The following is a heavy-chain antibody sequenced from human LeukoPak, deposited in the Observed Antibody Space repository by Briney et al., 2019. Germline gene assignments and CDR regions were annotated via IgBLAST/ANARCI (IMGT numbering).Heavy chain of an antibody. J-gene: IGHJ4*02. D-gene: IGHD6-19*01. V-gene: IGHV3-30*02. Sequence: QSGGSLRLSCAASGFTFSNYDIHWVRQAPGKGLEWVTFIWSDGSNKYYADSVKGRFTISRDNSKNTLYLQMNSLRAEDTAVYYCAKVTSGWYISFDYWGQGTLVTVSS. CDR2: IWSDGSNK. CDR1: GFTFSNYD. CDR3: AKVTSGWYISFDY.